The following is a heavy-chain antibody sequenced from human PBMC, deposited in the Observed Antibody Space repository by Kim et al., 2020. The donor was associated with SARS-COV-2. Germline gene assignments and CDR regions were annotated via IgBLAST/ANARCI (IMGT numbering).Heavy chain of an antibody. CDR1: GFTFDTYA. CDR3: AKMVIMDGYNYFYYYAMDV. CDR2: ISGGAVNK. V-gene: IGHV3-23*01. D-gene: IGHD2-21*01. Sequence: GGSLRLSCAASGFTFDTYAMSWVRQAPGKGLEWVAVISGGAVNKFYADCVRGRFTISRDNSKNTMYLQMNSLRDEDTALYYCAKMVIMDGYNYFYYYAMDVWGQGTTVSVSS. J-gene: IGHJ6*02.